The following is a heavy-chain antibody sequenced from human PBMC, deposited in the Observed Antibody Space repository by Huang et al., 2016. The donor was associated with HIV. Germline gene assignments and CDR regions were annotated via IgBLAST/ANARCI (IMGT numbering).Heavy chain of an antibody. J-gene: IGHJ3*02. CDR1: GFPFNNHA. V-gene: IGHV3-30-3*01. Sequence: QVQLVESGGGVVQPGRSLRLSCAASGFPFNNHAMHWVGQAPVKGLDWVEVRSNDGSNTEYADSVKGRFTISRDSSKSTLFLHMTSLRTEDTAVYYCARAKDTWDAYDIWGQGTMVIVSS. D-gene: IGHD5-18*01. CDR3: ARAKDTWDAYDI. CDR2: RSNDGSNT.